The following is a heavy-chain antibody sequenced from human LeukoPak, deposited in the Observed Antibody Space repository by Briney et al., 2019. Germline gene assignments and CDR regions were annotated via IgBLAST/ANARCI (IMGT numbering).Heavy chain of an antibody. CDR2: INPNSGGT. CDR1: GYTFTGYY. Sequence: ASVKVSCKASGYTFTGYYMHWVRRAPGQGLEWMGWINPNSGGTDYAQKFQGRVTMTWDTSISTAYMELNSLRAEDTAVYYCARDYGVWTGTTSFDPWGQGTLVTVSS. D-gene: IGHD1-7*01. J-gene: IGHJ5*02. CDR3: ARDYGVWTGTTSFDP. V-gene: IGHV1-2*02.